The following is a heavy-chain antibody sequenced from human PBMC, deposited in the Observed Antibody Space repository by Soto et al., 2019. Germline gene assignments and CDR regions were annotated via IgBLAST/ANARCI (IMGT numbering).Heavy chain of an antibody. V-gene: IGHV3-53*01. D-gene: IGHD3-10*01. CDR3: ASGVARGISNY. J-gene: IGHJ4*01. Sequence: GGSLRLSCTASGFTVSSNYMSWVRQAPGKGLEWLSIITSGGTAFYADSVKGRFTISRDNSRNTLYLQINSLRVEDTAVYHCASGVARGISNYWGHGTLVTVSS. CDR1: GFTVSSNY. CDR2: ITSGGTA.